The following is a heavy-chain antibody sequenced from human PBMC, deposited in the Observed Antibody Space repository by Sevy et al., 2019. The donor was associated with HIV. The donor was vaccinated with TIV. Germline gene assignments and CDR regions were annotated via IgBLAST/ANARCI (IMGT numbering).Heavy chain of an antibody. CDR2: IKHEGSST. CDR3: ASEGVDFWSDTVYFYYGMDV. CDR1: GFDFSRYL. D-gene: IGHD3-3*01. Sequence: GGYLRLSCAASGFDFSRYLMHCVRQVPGKGLVWVSQIKHEGSSTTYADSVKGRFSVSRDNAKNTLYLQMNGLRAEDTAVYYCASEGVDFWSDTVYFYYGMDVWGQGAVVTVSS. V-gene: IGHV3-74*03. J-gene: IGHJ6*02.